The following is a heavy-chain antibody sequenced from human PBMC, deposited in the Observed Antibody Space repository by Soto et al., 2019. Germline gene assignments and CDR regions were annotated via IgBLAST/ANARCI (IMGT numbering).Heavy chain of an antibody. D-gene: IGHD2-2*01. CDR2: IRSKAYGGTT. V-gene: IGHV3-49*03. J-gene: IGHJ6*03. CDR1: GFTFGDYA. Sequence: GGTLRLSCTASGFTFGDYAMSWFRQAPGKGLEWVGFIRSKAYGGTTEYAASVKGRFTISRDDSKSIAYLQMNSLKTEETAVYYCTRDIVVVPAAPLGGYYYYYMDVWGKGTTVTVSS. CDR3: TRDIVVVPAAPLGGYYYYYMDV.